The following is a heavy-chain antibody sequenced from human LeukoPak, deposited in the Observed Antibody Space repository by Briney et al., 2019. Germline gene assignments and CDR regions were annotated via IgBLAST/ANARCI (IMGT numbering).Heavy chain of an antibody. CDR3: ARAVQVTTGGLFDY. V-gene: IGHV1-2*02. CDR1: GYTFTGYY. D-gene: IGHD4-17*01. CDR2: INPNSGGT. J-gene: IGHJ4*02. Sequence: ASVKVSCKASGYTFTGYYMHWVRQAPGQGLEWMGWINPNSGGTNYAQKFQGRVTMTRDTSISTAYMELSRLRSDDTALYYCARAVQVTTGGLFDYWGQGTLVTVSS.